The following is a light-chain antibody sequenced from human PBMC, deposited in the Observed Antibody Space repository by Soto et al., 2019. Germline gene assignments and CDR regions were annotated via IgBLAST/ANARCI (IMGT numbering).Light chain of an antibody. V-gene: IGKV3-15*01. CDR2: GAS. J-gene: IGKJ1*01. Sequence: EIVMTQPPATASASPXVGATLSCRASQSVSSNLAWYQQKPGQAPRLLIYGASTRATGIPARFSGSGSGTEFTLTISSLQSEDFAVYYCQQYNNWPRTFGQGTKVDTK. CDR1: QSVSSN. CDR3: QQYNNWPRT.